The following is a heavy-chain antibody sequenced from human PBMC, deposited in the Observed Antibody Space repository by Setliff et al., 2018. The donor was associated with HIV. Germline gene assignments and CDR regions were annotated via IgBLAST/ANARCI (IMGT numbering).Heavy chain of an antibody. J-gene: IGHJ3*01. CDR3: ARVQMAYAAFDV. D-gene: IGHD4-17*01. V-gene: IGHV4-59*01. CDR2: IYFTGSS. Sequence: ASETLSLTCTVSGGSISTYYWSWIRQPPGKGLEWIGSIYFTGSSDNNPSLKSRVTLSVDTSKHQFSLKLSSVTAADTAVYYCARVQMAYAAFDVWGQGTMVTVSS. CDR1: GGSISTYY.